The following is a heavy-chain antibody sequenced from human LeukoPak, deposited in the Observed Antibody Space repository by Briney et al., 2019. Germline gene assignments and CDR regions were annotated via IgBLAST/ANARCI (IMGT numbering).Heavy chain of an antibody. CDR2: MNPNSGNP. CDR1: VSGFSSCD. D-gene: IGHD6-6*01. V-gene: IGHV1-8*02. CDR3: ARLPKYSRPLDY. J-gene: IGHJ4*02. Sequence: ASVNVSFKSSVSGFSSCDFYWVWQGTGPGMGWMGWMNPNSGNPAYAQKFQGRVTMSRDTSISTAYMELSSLRSEDTAVYYCARLPKYSRPLDYWGQGTLVTVSS.